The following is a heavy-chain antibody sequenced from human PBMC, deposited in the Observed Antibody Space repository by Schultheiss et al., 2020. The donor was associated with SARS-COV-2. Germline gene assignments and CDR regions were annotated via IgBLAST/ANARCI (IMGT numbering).Heavy chain of an antibody. CDR1: GFTFSSYW. J-gene: IGHJ1*01. D-gene: IGHD2-2*01. V-gene: IGHV3-23*01. CDR3: AKDFLGYCSSTSCLFQH. Sequence: GGSLRLSCAASGFTFSSYWMSWVRQAPGKGLEWVSAISGSGGSTYYADSVKGRFTISRDNSKNTLYLQMNSLRAEDTAVYYCAKDFLGYCSSTSCLFQHWGQGTLVTVSS. CDR2: ISGSGGST.